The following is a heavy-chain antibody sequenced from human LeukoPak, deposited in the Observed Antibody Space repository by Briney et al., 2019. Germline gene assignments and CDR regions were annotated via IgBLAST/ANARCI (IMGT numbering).Heavy chain of an antibody. CDR2: IWYVGSNK. D-gene: IGHD3-10*01. CDR3: AGSYYNVFDY. Sequence: SGGSLRLSCAASGFTFSNYGMHWVLQAPGKGLEWVALIWYVGSNKYYADSVKGRFTISRDNSKNTLYLQMNSLRAEDTAVYYCAGSYYNVFDYWGQGTLVTVSA. CDR1: GFTFSNYG. V-gene: IGHV3-33*01. J-gene: IGHJ4*02.